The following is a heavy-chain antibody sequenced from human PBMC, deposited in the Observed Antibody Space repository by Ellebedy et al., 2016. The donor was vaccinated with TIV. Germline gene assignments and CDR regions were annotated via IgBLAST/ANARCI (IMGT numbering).Heavy chain of an antibody. D-gene: IGHD2-8*01. CDR1: GGSISSVDYF. CDR2: IYYSGST. V-gene: IGHV4-30-4*01. J-gene: IGHJ5*02. CDR3: ARYNGPGGWFDP. Sequence: MPSETLSLTCSVSGGSISSVDYFWSWMRQPPGKGLEWIGYIYYSGSTHYNPSLKSRVTISVDTSKNPFSLKLSSVTAADTAVYYCARYNGPGGWFDPWGQGTLVTVSS.